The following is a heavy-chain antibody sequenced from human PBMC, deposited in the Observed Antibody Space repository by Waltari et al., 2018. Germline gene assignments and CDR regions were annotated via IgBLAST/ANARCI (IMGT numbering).Heavy chain of an antibody. CDR1: GITFTNHG. V-gene: IGHV3-33*01. D-gene: IGHD6-19*01. Sequence: QVQLLESGGTVVQPGTSLRLSCKTSGITFTNHGFHWVRQAPGKGLEWVAVIWYDGTKKYYGDSVRGRFTISRDNSKTTVYLQMNSLRVEDTARYYCVMAGSIEEWGQGTLVTVSS. J-gene: IGHJ4*02. CDR2: IWYDGTKK. CDR3: VMAGSIEE.